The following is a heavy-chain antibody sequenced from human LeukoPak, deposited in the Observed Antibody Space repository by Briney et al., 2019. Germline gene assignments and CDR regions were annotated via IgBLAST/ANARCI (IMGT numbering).Heavy chain of an antibody. Sequence: AAVKVSCKSSGGTFSSYAISWVRPAPGQGLEWMGGIIPIFGTANYAQKFQGRVTITTDESTSTAYMGLSSLRSEDTAVYYCASAADGTVNAFDIWGQGTMVTVSS. J-gene: IGHJ3*02. D-gene: IGHD6-13*01. CDR1: GGTFSSYA. V-gene: IGHV1-69*05. CDR2: IIPIFGTA. CDR3: ASAADGTVNAFDI.